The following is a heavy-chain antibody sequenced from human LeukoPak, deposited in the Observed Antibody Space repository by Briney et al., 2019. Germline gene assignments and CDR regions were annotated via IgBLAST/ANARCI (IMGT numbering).Heavy chain of an antibody. CDR3: ARANWNYNDY. V-gene: IGHV3-30-3*01. Sequence: PGRSLRLSCAASGFTFSTYAMHWVRQAPGKGLEWVAVISYDGSNKYYVDSVKGRFTISRDNSKNTLYLQMTSLRAEDTAVYYCARANWNYNDYWGQGTLVTVSS. D-gene: IGHD1-1*01. J-gene: IGHJ4*02. CDR1: GFTFSTYA. CDR2: ISYDGSNK.